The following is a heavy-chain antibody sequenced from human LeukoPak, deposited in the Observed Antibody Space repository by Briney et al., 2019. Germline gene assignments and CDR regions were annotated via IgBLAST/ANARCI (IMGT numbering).Heavy chain of an antibody. D-gene: IGHD3-10*01. J-gene: IGHJ5*02. CDR2: FYHGGST. Sequence: SETLSLTCTVSGYSISTGYYWDWIRQPPGKGLGWIGTFYHGGSTYYNPSLKSRVTISVDTSKNQLSLKLSSVTAADTAVYYCARGPYYYGSGTFDPWGQGTLVTVSS. CDR1: GYSISTGYY. V-gene: IGHV4-38-2*02. CDR3: ARGPYYYGSGTFDP.